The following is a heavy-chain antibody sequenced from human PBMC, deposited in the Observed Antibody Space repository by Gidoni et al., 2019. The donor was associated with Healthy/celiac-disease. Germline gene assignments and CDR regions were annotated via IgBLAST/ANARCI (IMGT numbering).Heavy chain of an antibody. CDR1: GGTFSSYA. J-gene: IGHJ4*02. CDR3: ARAIQETGGWYYHYFDY. Sequence: QVQLVQSGAAVKKPGSSVKVSCKASGGTFSSYAISWGRQAPGQGLEWMGGIIPIFGTANYTQKFQGRVTITAVESTSTAYMELSSLRSEHTAVYYCARAIQETGGWYYHYFDYWGQGTLVTVSS. CDR2: IIPIFGTA. D-gene: IGHD6-19*01. V-gene: IGHV1-69*01.